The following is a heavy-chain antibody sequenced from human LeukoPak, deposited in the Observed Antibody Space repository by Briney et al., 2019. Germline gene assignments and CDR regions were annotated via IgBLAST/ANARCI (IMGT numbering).Heavy chain of an antibody. CDR1: SRSLTSYY. Sequence: PSETLSLIYTVSSRSLTSYYGSSIRQPPGKGLEWIAYIYYSGSPNYNPSLSSRVTISVDTSKNQFSLKLISATAADTAVYYCATTREDYFDYWGQGALVTVSS. V-gene: IGHV4-59*12. CDR3: ATTREDYFDY. CDR2: IYYSGSP. J-gene: IGHJ4*02.